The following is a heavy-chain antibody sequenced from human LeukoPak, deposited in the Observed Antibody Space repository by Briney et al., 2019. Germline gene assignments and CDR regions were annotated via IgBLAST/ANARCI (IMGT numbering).Heavy chain of an antibody. CDR1: GGTFSSYA. CDR2: IIPIFGTA. CDR3: ARGGYYYDSSGYAFDI. D-gene: IGHD3-22*01. V-gene: IGHV1-69*06. Sequence: AASVKVSCKASGGTFSSYAISWVRQAPGQGLEWMGGIIPIFGTANYAQKFQGRVTITADKSTSTAYMELSSLRSEDTAVYYCARGGYYYDSSGYAFDIWGQGTMVTVSS. J-gene: IGHJ3*02.